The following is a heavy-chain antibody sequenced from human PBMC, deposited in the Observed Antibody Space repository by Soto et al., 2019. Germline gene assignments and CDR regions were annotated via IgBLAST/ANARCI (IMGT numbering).Heavy chain of an antibody. Sequence: QVQLVQSGAEVKKPGASVKVSCKASGYTFTSYEINWVRQATGQGLEWMGWMNPNSRDTGYAQKFPGRVALTTNTCISTAYMELSSLRSEDTAVYCCARAELLWFGELLRWGQGTRVTVSS. CDR1: GYTFTSYE. CDR2: MNPNSRDT. V-gene: IGHV1-8*01. D-gene: IGHD3-10*01. J-gene: IGHJ4*02. CDR3: ARAELLWFGELLR.